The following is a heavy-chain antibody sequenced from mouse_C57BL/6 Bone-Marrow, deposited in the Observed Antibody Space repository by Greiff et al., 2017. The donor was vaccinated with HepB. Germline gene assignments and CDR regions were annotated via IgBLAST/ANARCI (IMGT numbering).Heavy chain of an antibody. D-gene: IGHD2-13*01. CDR3: ARIGLQAYFDY. V-gene: IGHV1-81*01. Sequence: QVQLKESGAELARPGASVKLSCKASGYTFTSYGISWVKQRTGQGLEWIGEIYPRSGNTYYNEKFKGKATLTADKSSSTAYMELRSLTSEDSAVYFCARIGLQAYFDYWGQGTTLTVSS. J-gene: IGHJ2*01. CDR2: IYPRSGNT. CDR1: GYTFTSYG.